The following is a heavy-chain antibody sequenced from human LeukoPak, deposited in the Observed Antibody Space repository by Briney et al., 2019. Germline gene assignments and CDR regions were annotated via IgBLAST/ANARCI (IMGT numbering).Heavy chain of an antibody. D-gene: IGHD6-13*01. V-gene: IGHV1-46*01. CDR1: GYTFTSYY. CDR3: ARDLGGIGVLAAAAFDY. CDR2: INPSGGST. J-gene: IGHJ4*02. Sequence: ASVKVSCKASGYTFTSYYMHWVRQAPGQGLEWMGIINPSGGSTSYVQKFQGRVTMTRDTSTSTVYMELSSLRSEDTAVYYCARDLGGIGVLAAAAFDYWGQGTLVTVSS.